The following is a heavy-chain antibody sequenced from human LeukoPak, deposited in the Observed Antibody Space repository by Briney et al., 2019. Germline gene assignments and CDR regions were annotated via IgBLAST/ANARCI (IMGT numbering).Heavy chain of an antibody. CDR3: ARPPSSSGRDY. V-gene: IGHV5-51*01. CDR1: GSSFTSYW. D-gene: IGHD6-13*01. J-gene: IGHJ4*02. CDR2: IYPGESDT. Sequence: GESLKISCQGSGSSFTSYWIGWVRQMPGEGLGWVGIIYPGESDTRYSPSFQGQVTISADKSISTAYLQWSSLKASDTAMYYCARPPSSSGRDYWGQGTLVTVSS.